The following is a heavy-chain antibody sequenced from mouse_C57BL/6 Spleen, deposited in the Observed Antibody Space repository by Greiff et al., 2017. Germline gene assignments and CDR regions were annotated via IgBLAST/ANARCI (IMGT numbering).Heavy chain of an antibody. CDR2: IDPETGGT. J-gene: IGHJ4*01. D-gene: IGHD2-5*01. CDR1: GYTFTDYE. CDR3: TNAYYSNLYAGDY. Sequence: VQLQQSGAELVRPGASVTLSCKASGYTFTDYEMHWVKQTPVHGLEWIGAIDPETGGTAYNQKFKGKAILTAYKSSSTAYMELRSLTSEDSAVYCCTNAYYSNLYAGDYWGQGTSVTVSS. V-gene: IGHV1-15*01.